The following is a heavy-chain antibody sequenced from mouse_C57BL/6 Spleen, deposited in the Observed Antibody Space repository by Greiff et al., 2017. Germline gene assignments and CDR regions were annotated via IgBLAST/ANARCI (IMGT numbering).Heavy chain of an antibody. CDR3: ARDFRYDYDGRADY. Sequence: EVMLVESGGGLVKPGGSLKLSCAASGFTFSSYAMSWVRQTPEKRLEWVATISDGGSYTYYPDNVKGRFTISRDNAKNNLYLQMSHLKSEDTAMYYCARDFRYDYDGRADYWGQGTTRTVSS. CDR1: GFTFSSYA. V-gene: IGHV5-4*01. CDR2: ISDGGSYT. D-gene: IGHD2-4*01. J-gene: IGHJ2*01.